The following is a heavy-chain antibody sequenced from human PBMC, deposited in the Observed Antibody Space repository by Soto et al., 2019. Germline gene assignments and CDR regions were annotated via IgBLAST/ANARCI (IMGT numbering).Heavy chain of an antibody. CDR3: ARGVNYQWLVLSYFDY. D-gene: IGHD6-19*01. V-gene: IGHV2-5*01. Sequence: ESGPTLVNPTQTLTLTCTFSGFSLSTSGVGVGWIRQPPGKALEWLALIYWNDDKRYSPSLKSRLTITKDTSKNQVVLTMTNMDPVDTATYYCARGVNYQWLVLSYFDYWGQGTLVTVSS. CDR1: GFSLSTSGVG. CDR2: IYWNDDK. J-gene: IGHJ4*02.